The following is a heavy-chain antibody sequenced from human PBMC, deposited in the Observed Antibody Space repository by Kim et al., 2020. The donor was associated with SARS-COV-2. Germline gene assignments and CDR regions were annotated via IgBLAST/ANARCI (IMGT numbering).Heavy chain of an antibody. CDR3: ASPNSSGNPRHSGGPYYYYGMDV. V-gene: IGHV5-10-1*01. Sequence: GESLKISCKGSGYSFTSYWISWVRQMPGKGLEWMGRIDPSDSYTNYSPSFQGHVTISADKSISTAYLQWSSLKASDTAMYYCASPNSSGNPRHSGGPYYYYGMDVWGQGTTVTVSS. J-gene: IGHJ6*02. CDR2: IDPSDSYT. D-gene: IGHD3-22*01. CDR1: GYSFTSYW.